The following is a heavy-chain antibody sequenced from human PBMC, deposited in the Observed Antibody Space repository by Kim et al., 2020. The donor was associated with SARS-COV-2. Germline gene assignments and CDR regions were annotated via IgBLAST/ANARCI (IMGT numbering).Heavy chain of an antibody. Sequence: VKGRVNISRDNSKNTLYLQMNMLRAEDTAVYYCARVRSSIVGATPWFDYWGQGTLVTVSS. J-gene: IGHJ4*02. V-gene: IGHV3-30*01. CDR3: ARVRSSIVGATPWFDY. D-gene: IGHD1-26*01.